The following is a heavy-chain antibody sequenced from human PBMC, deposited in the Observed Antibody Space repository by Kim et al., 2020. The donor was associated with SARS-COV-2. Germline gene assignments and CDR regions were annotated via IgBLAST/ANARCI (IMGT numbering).Heavy chain of an antibody. J-gene: IGHJ4*01. D-gene: IGHD3-3*01. CDR3: ARAPPASIFGVVTAFVY. CDR2: IYYSGST. Sequence: SETLSRTCTVSGGSISSYYWSWIRQPPGKGLEWIGYIYYSGSTNYNPSLKSRVTISVDTSKNQFSLKLSSVTAADTAVYYCARAPPASIFGVVTAFVYWG. CDR1: GGSISSYY. V-gene: IGHV4-59*13.